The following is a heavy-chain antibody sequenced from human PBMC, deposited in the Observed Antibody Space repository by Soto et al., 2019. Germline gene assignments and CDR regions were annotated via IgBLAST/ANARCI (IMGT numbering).Heavy chain of an antibody. D-gene: IGHD6-19*01. CDR1: GFTFSSYA. J-gene: IGHJ6*02. Sequence: PGGSLRLSCAASGFTFSSYAMHWVRQAPGKGLEWVAVISYDGSNKYYAGSVKGRFTISRDNSKNTLYLQMNSLRAEDTAVYYCARDGAAGGSGWYVNYYYYYGMDVWGQGTTVTVSS. V-gene: IGHV3-30-3*01. CDR3: ARDGAAGGSGWYVNYYYYYGMDV. CDR2: ISYDGSNK.